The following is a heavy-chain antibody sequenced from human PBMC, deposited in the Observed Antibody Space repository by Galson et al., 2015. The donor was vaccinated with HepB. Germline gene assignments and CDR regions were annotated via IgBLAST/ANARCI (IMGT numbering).Heavy chain of an antibody. CDR1: GFTFSSYG. D-gene: IGHD3-10*01. J-gene: IGHJ4*02. V-gene: IGHV3-33*01. Sequence: SLRLSCAASGFTFSSYGMHWVRQAPGKGLEWVAVIWYDGSNKYYADSVKGRFTISRDNSKNTLYLQMNSLRAEDTAVYYCARGTDRMIWFSYFDYWGQGTLVTVSS. CDR3: ARGTDRMIWFSYFDY. CDR2: IWYDGSNK.